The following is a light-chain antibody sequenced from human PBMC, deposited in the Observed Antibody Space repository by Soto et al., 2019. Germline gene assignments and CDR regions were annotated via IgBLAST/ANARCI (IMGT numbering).Light chain of an antibody. CDR2: DVS. J-gene: IGLJ1*01. V-gene: IGLV2-14*03. Sequence: QSALTQPASVSGSPGQSIAISCTGTSSDVGGYDYVSWYQQHPGEAPKPMIYDVSIRPSGISNRFSGSKSGNTASLTISGLQAEDEADYYCSSYTTSSTYVFGTGTKVTVL. CDR1: SSDVGGYDY. CDR3: SSYTTSSTYV.